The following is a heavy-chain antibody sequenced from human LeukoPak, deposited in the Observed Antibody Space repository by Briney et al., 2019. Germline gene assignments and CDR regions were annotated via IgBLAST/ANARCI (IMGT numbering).Heavy chain of an antibody. Sequence: KPSETLSLTCAVYGGSFSGYYWSWIRQHPGKGLEWIGYIYYSGSTYYNPSLKSRVTISVDTSKNQFSLKLSSVTAADTAVYYCARGGYYSDAFDIWGQGTMVTVSS. CDR2: IYYSGST. D-gene: IGHD3-10*01. J-gene: IGHJ3*02. V-gene: IGHV4-31*11. CDR3: ARGGYYSDAFDI. CDR1: GGSFSGYY.